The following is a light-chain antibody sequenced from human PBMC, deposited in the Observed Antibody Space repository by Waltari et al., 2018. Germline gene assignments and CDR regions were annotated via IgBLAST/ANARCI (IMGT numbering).Light chain of an antibody. CDR3: QQYNNWPPFT. V-gene: IGKV3-15*01. CDR1: QRVSSD. Sequence: EIVMTQSPATLSVSPGERATISCRASQRVSSDLAWYQQKPGQAPRLLIFGASTRATGIPARFSGSGSGTEFTLTISSLQSEDFALYYCQQYNNWPPFTFGQGTKLEI. J-gene: IGKJ2*01. CDR2: GAS.